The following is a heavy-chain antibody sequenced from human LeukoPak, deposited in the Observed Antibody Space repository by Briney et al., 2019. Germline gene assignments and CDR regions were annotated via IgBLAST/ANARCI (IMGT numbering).Heavy chain of an antibody. Sequence: PSETLSLTCTVSGGSISSSSYYWGWIRQPPGKGLEWIGSIYYSGSTYYNPSLKSRVTISVDTSKNQFSLKLSSVTAADTAVYYCARGDYDSSGYYGFDYWGQGTLVTVSS. J-gene: IGHJ4*02. CDR1: GGSISSSSYY. V-gene: IGHV4-39*07. CDR2: IYYSGST. D-gene: IGHD3-22*01. CDR3: ARGDYDSSGYYGFDY.